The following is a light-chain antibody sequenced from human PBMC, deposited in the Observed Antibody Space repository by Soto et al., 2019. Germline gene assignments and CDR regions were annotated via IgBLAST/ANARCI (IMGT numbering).Light chain of an antibody. CDR2: KAS. CDR1: QSISSW. J-gene: IGKJ4*01. Sequence: DILMTQSPSTLSASVGDRVTITCRASQSISSWLAWYQQKPGKAPKLLIYKASSLESGVPSRFSGSGSGTEFTLTISSLQPDDFAAYYCQQYNSYPLTFGEGTKVEIK. CDR3: QQYNSYPLT. V-gene: IGKV1-5*03.